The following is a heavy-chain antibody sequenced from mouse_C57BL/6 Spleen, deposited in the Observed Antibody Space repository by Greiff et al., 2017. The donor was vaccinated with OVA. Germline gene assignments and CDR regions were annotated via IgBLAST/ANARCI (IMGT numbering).Heavy chain of an antibody. V-gene: IGHV5-9-1*02. Sequence: EVKVVESGEGLVKPGGSLTLSCAASGFTFSSYAMSWVRQTPEKRLEWVAYISSGGDYIYYADTVKGRFTISRDNARNTLYLQMSSLKSEDTAMYYCTRELTGSYAMDDWGKGTSVTVAS. CDR2: ISSGGDYI. CDR3: TRELTGSYAMDD. CDR1: GFTFSSYA. J-gene: IGHJ4*01. D-gene: IGHD4-1*01.